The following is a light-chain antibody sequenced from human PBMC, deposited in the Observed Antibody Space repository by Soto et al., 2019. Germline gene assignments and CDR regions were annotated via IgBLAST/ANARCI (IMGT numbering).Light chain of an antibody. CDR2: EVS. J-gene: IGLJ2*01. Sequence: QSALTQPPSASGSPGQSVTISCTGTSSDVGGYNYVSWYQQHPSKAPKVMIYEVSKRPSGVPDRFSGSKSGNTASLTVSGLQAEDEADYYCSSYVGSSNCVVFGGGTKLTVL. CDR1: SSDVGGYNY. CDR3: SSYVGSSNCVV. V-gene: IGLV2-8*01.